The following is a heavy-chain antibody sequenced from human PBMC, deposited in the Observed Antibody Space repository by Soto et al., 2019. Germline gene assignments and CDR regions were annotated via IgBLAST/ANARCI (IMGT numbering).Heavy chain of an antibody. CDR1: GYTFTNYD. J-gene: IGHJ4*02. D-gene: IGHD3-16*01. V-gene: IGHV1-8*01. CDR2: MNPNSGNT. CDR3: ARVWGTIDY. Sequence: QVQLVQSGAEVQKPGASVKVSCKTSGYTFTNYDINWVRQATGQGLEWMGWMNPNSGNTGSTQKFQGRITMTRDTSIGTADMELTSLRAEDTAVYYCARVWGTIDYWGQGTLVTVSS.